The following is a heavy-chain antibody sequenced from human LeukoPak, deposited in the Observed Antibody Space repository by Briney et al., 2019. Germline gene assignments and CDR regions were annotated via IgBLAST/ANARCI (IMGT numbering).Heavy chain of an antibody. CDR1: GGSISSSIYY. D-gene: IGHD1-26*01. J-gene: IGHJ5*02. Sequence: SETLSLTCTVSGGSISSSIYYWGWIRQPPGKGLEWIGSIYYSGSTYYNPSLKSRVTISVDTSKNQFSLKLSSVTAADTAVYYCARVGTNNWFDPWGQGTLVTVSS. CDR2: IYYSGST. CDR3: ARVGTNNWFDP. V-gene: IGHV4-39*07.